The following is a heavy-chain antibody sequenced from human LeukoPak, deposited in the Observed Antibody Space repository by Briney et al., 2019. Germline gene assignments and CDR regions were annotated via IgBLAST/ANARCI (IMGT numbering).Heavy chain of an antibody. CDR2: ITPKSGDT. V-gene: IGHV1-2*02. Sequence: ASAKVSCKASGYTFSDFYIHWVRQAPGQGLEYVGWITPKSGDTYSPQRFQGRVTMTRDASISTAYMELSSLRSDDTAVYFCARVRLADERAWAYWGQGTLVTVSS. J-gene: IGHJ4*02. D-gene: IGHD3-3*02. CDR3: ARVRLADERAWAY. CDR1: GYTFSDFY.